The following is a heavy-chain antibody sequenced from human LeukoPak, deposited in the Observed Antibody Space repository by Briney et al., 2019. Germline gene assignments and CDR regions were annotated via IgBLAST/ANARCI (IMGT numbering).Heavy chain of an antibody. V-gene: IGHV4-34*01. J-gene: IGHJ4*02. CDR1: GASFSGYY. Sequence: SETLSLTSAVYGASFSGYYSSWIRQPPGKWLEWIGEINHSGSTNYNPTLKRRDTISLGTSKNQFSLKLSSVTAADTAVYYCVRRGYFDYWGEGTLVTVSS. CDR3: VRRGYFDY. D-gene: IGHD3-16*01. CDR2: INHSGST.